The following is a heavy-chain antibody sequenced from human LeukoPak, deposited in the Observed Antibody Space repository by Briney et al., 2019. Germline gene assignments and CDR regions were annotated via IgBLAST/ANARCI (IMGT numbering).Heavy chain of an antibody. Sequence: PGGSLRLSCAASGFTFDDYAMHWVRQAPGKGLEWVSGISWNSGSIGYADSVKGRFTISRDNATNSLYLQMNSLRAEETAVYYCARDRLGGGLGMVDNWGQGTLVTVSS. CDR3: ARDRLGGGLGMVDN. CDR2: ISWNSGSI. CDR1: GFTFDDYA. V-gene: IGHV3-9*01. D-gene: IGHD2-8*01. J-gene: IGHJ4*02.